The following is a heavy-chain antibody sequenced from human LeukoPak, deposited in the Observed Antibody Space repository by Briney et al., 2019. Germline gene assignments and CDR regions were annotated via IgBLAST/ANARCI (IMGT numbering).Heavy chain of an antibody. D-gene: IGHD2-8*02. CDR2: ISYDGSNK. Sequence: GGSLRLSCAASGFTFSSYAMHWVRQAPGKGLEWVALISYDGSNKYYADSVKGRFTISRDNSKNTLYLQMNSLRAEDTAVYYCAKDNSYWAFDFWGQGTLVTVAS. CDR1: GFTFSSYA. V-gene: IGHV3-30*04. J-gene: IGHJ4*02. CDR3: AKDNSYWAFDF.